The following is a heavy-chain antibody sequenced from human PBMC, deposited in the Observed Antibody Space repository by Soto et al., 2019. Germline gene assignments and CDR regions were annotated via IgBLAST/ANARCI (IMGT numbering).Heavy chain of an antibody. Sequence: AGGSLRLSCATSGLTFSNYAMIWVRQAPGGGLELVSSMSGSSSTTYYADSVRGRFTISRDRSKNTLYLQMSSLRAEDTALYYCAKNQERELPRVIDFWGQGTLVTVSS. CDR2: MSGSSSTT. V-gene: IGHV3-23*01. CDR1: GLTFSNYA. J-gene: IGHJ4*02. CDR3: AKNQERELPRVIDF. D-gene: IGHD1-7*01.